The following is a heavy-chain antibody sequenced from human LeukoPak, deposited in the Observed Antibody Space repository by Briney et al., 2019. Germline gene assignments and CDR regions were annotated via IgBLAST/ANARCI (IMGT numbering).Heavy chain of an antibody. D-gene: IGHD6-19*01. Sequence: GGSLRPSCAASGITFSSYAMSWVRQAPGKGLEWVSAISGSGGSTYYADSVKGRFTISRDNSKNTLYLQMNSLRAEDTAVYYCAKVVGSSGWYVYWGQGTLVTVSS. CDR1: GITFSSYA. J-gene: IGHJ4*02. CDR3: AKVVGSSGWYVY. CDR2: ISGSGGST. V-gene: IGHV3-23*01.